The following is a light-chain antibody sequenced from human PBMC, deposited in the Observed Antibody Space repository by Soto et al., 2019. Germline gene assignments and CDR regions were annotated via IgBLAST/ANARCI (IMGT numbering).Light chain of an antibody. J-gene: IGLJ2*01. CDR2: VGTGGIVG. CDR3: GADHGSGSNFVYE. V-gene: IGLV9-49*01. CDR1: SGYSNYK. Sequence: QSVLTQPPSASASLGASVTLTCTLSSGYSNYKVDWYQQRPGKGPRFVMRVGTGGIVGSKGDGIPDRFSVLGSGLNRYLTIKNIQEEDESDYHCGADHGSGSNFVYEFGGGTKRDRP.